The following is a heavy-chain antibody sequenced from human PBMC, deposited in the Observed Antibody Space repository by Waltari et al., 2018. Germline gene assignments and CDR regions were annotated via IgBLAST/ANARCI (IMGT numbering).Heavy chain of an antibody. CDR3: AKDGARGWFDP. CDR2: ISSSSSNI. CDR1: GFTFSSYS. D-gene: IGHD3-16*01. V-gene: IGHV3-48*04. Sequence: EVQLVESGGGLVQPGGSLRLSCAASGFTFSSYSMNWVRQAPGKGLEWVSDISSSSSNIYYADSVKGRFTISRDNAKNSLYLQMNSLRAEDTAVYYCAKDGARGWFDPWGQGTLVTVSS. J-gene: IGHJ5*02.